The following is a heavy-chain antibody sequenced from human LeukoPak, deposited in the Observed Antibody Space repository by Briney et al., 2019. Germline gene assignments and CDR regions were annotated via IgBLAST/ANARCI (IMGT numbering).Heavy chain of an antibody. CDR2: ISGSGDGT. CDR1: VLTFAGYP. V-gene: IGHV3-23*01. J-gene: IGHJ6*03. D-gene: IGHD1-1*01. CDR3: AKRARLEGVKYYMYV. Sequence: GGSLSLFCAASVLTFAGYPMSDVREAPGRGLEWFSDISGSGDGTYYADSVKGRFSISRDDSRHTLYQQVNSLRAEHMVSLYFAKRARLEGVKYYMYVWGKGITVTVSS.